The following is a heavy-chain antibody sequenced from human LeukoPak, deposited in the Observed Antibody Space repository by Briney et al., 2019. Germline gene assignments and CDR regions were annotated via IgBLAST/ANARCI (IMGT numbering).Heavy chain of an antibody. J-gene: IGHJ4*02. CDR3: ASWSAAGDFDY. Sequence: GGSLRLSCAASGFTFSSYSMNWVRQAPGKGLEWVSSISSSSSYIYYADSVKGRFTISRDNSKNTLYLQMNSLRAEDTAVYYCASWSAAGDFDYWGQGTLVTVSS. CDR2: ISSSSSYI. D-gene: IGHD6-13*01. CDR1: GFTFSSYS. V-gene: IGHV3-21*01.